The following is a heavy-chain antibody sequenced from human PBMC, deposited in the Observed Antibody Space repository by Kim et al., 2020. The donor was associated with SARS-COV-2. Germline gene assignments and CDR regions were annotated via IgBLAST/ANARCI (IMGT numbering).Heavy chain of an antibody. CDR3: YTLVVVTATHWFDP. D-gene: IGHD2-15*01. J-gene: IGHJ5*02. CDR2: ISESGGGT. CDR1: GFTFSTYA. Sequence: GGSLRLSCAASGFTFSTYAMSWVRQTPGKGLNWVSSISESGGGTYYADSVKGRFTISRDNSKNMLYLQMNSLRAEDTAVYYCYTLVVVTATHWFDPWGQG. V-gene: IGHV3-23*01.